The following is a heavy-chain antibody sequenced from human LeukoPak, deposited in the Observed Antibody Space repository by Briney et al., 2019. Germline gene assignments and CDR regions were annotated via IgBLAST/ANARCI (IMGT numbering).Heavy chain of an antibody. J-gene: IGHJ3*02. CDR2: IGSTDGST. D-gene: IGHD5-18*01. V-gene: IGHV3-23*01. CDR3: ARDRGYSTFDM. CDR1: GFAFRTYA. Sequence: TGGSLRLSCAASGFAFRTYAMAWVRQAPGKGLEWVSAIGSTDGSTYYPDSVKGRFTISRDNSNNTLYLHMSSLKVEDTAVYYCARDRGYSTFDMWGQGTMVTVSS.